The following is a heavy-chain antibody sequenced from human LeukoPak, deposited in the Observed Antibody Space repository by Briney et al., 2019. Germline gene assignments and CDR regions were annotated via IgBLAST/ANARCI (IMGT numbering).Heavy chain of an antibody. CDR1: GYTFTSYG. J-gene: IGHJ4*02. CDR2: ISAYNGNT. V-gene: IGHV1-18*01. Sequence: ASVKVSCKASGYTFTSYGISWVRQAPGQGLERMGWISAYNGNTNYAQKLQGRVTMTTDTSTSTAYMELRSLRSDDTAVYYCARDTYYYDSSGYYGGHFDYWGQGTLVTVSS. D-gene: IGHD3-22*01. CDR3: ARDTYYYDSSGYYGGHFDY.